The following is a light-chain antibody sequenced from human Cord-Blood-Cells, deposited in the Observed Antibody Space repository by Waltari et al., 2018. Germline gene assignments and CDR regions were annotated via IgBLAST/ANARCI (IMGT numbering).Light chain of an antibody. V-gene: IGLV2-11*01. CDR3: CSYAGSL. CDR1: SSDVGGSNY. Sequence: QSALPQPRSVSGSPGQSVTISCTGTSSDVGGSNYVSWYQQHPGKAPKLMIYDVSKRPSGVPDRFSGSKSGNTASLTISGLQAEDEADYYCCSYAGSLFGGGTKLTVL. CDR2: DVS. J-gene: IGLJ2*01.